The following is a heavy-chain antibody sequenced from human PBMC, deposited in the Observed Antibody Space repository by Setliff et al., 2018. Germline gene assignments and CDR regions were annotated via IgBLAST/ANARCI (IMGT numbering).Heavy chain of an antibody. Sequence: ASVKVSCKASGYTFTTYAISWMRQAPGQGLGWMGWINTNTGNPSYAQGFTGRFVFSLDTSVSTAYLQISSLKAEDTALYYCARASRFGTIKYRGDYMDVWGKGTTVTVSS. CDR3: ARASRFGTIKYRGDYMDV. CDR2: INTNTGNP. D-gene: IGHD3-10*01. CDR1: GYTFTTYA. V-gene: IGHV7-4-1*02. J-gene: IGHJ6*03.